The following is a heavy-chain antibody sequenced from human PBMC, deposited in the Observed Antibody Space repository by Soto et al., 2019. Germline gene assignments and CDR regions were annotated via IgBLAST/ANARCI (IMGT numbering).Heavy chain of an antibody. CDR3: ARDRNLILAY. V-gene: IGHV1-69*13. Sequence: ASVKVSCKASGGTFSRYAISWVRQAPGQGLEWMGGIIPIFGTANYAQKFQGRVTITADESTSTAYMELSSLRSEDTAVYYCARDRNLILAYWGQGTLVTVCS. J-gene: IGHJ4*02. CDR2: IIPIFGTA. CDR1: GGTFSRYA.